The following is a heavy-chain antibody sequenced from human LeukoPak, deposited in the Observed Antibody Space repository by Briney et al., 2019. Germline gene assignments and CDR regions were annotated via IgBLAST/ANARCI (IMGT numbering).Heavy chain of an antibody. V-gene: IGHV3-23*01. D-gene: IGHD2-15*01. Sequence: GGSLRLSCAGSGFTFSSYAMSWVRQAPGKGLEWVSFISGGGGSTYFADSVKGRFTISRDNSKNTLYLQMNSLRAEDTAVYYCAKLRRYCSGGICSDRYYFDYWGQGTLVTVSS. CDR1: GFTFSSYA. J-gene: IGHJ4*02. CDR2: ISGGGGST. CDR3: AKLRRYCSGGICSDRYYFDY.